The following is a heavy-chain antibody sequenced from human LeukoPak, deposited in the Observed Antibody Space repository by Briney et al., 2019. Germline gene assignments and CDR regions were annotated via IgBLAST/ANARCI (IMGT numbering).Heavy chain of an antibody. CDR3: ARRRGSCDY. V-gene: IGHV4-34*01. CDR1: GGSFSGYY. Sequence: SETLSLTCAVYGGSFSGYYWSWIRQPPGKGLEWIGEINHSGGTNYNPSLKSRVTISVDTSKNQFSLKLSSVTAADTAVYYCARRRGSCDYWGQGTLVTVSS. J-gene: IGHJ4*02. D-gene: IGHD6-13*01. CDR2: INHSGGT.